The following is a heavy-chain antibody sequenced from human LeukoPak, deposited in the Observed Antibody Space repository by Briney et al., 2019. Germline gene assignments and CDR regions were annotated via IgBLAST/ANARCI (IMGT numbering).Heavy chain of an antibody. CDR2: ISAYNGNT. V-gene: IGHV1-18*01. CDR3: ARDFGVRYYDFWSGYYPRSPSFDY. D-gene: IGHD3-3*01. Sequence: ASVKVSCKASGYTFTSYGISWVRQAPGQGLEWMGWISAYNGNTNYAQKLQGRVTMTTDTSTSTAYMELRSLRSDDTAVYYCARDFGVRYYDFWSGYYPRSPSFDYWGQGTLVTVSS. J-gene: IGHJ4*02. CDR1: GYTFTSYG.